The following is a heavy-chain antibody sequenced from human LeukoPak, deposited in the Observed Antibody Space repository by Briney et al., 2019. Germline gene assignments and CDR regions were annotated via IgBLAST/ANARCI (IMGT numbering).Heavy chain of an antibody. CDR2: ITSTGSST. CDR3: AKAGHTVTTELDY. Sequence: PGGSLRLSCAVSGFSFRAYAMSWVRQAPGKGLEWVSIITSTGSSTFYADSVKGRFTISRDNSKNTLFLQMNGLRAQDTALYYCAKAGHTVTTELDYWGQGTLVTVSS. V-gene: IGHV3-23*01. CDR1: GFSFRAYA. J-gene: IGHJ4*02. D-gene: IGHD4-17*01.